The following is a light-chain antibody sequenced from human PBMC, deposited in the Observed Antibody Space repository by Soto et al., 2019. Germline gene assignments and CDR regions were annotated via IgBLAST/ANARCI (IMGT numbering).Light chain of an antibody. CDR2: GAS. V-gene: IGKV3-15*01. CDR3: QQYNNWPGYT. CDR1: QSVSSN. J-gene: IGKJ2*01. Sequence: EIVMTQSPATLSVSPGERATLSCRASQSVSSNLAWYQQKPGQAPRLLIYGASTRATGIPARFSGSGSGTEFTITISSMQSEDFAVYYCQQYNNWPGYTFGQGTKLEIK.